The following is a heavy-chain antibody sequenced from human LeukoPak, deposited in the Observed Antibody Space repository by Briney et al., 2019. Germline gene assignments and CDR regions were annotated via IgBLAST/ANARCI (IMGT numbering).Heavy chain of an antibody. V-gene: IGHV5-51*01. J-gene: IGHJ5*02. Sequence: GESLKISCKGSGYSFTSYGTGGVRQMPGKGLEWIGIIYPGDSDTRYSPCFQGQVTISADKCISTAYLQLSGLKASATAMYYCARHRRGRHYYGSGSPRDWFDPWGQGTLVTVSS. D-gene: IGHD3-10*01. CDR1: GYSFTSYG. CDR2: IYPGDSDT. CDR3: ARHRRGRHYYGSGSPRDWFDP.